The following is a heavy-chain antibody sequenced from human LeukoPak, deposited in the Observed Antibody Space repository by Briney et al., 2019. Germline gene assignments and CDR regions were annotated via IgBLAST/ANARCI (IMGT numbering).Heavy chain of an antibody. D-gene: IGHD2-2*01. CDR1: GYTFTGYY. J-gene: IGHJ5*02. V-gene: IGHV1-2*02. CDR3: ASIRCSSTSCYSP. CDR2: INPNSGGT. Sequence: GASVKVSCKASGYTFTGYYMHWVRQAPGQGLESMGWINPNSGGTNYAQKFQGRVTMTRDTSISTAYMELSRLRSDDTAVYYCASIRCSSTSCYSPWGQGTLVTVSS.